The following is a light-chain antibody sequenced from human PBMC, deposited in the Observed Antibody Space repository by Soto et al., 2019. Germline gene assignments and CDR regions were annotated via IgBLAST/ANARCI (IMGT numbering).Light chain of an antibody. CDR1: QSVSSNS. V-gene: IGKV3-20*01. CDR2: AAA. Sequence: IVLTQSPDTLSLSPGDRATLSYRATQSVSSNSLAWYQQKPGQAPRLLIYAAATRATGIPDRFSGSGSGTDFTLTISRLEPEDFAVYYCQHYGSSWTFGQGTKV. J-gene: IGKJ1*01. CDR3: QHYGSSWT.